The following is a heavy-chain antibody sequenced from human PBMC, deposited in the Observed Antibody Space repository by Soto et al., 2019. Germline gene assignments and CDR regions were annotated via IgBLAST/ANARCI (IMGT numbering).Heavy chain of an antibody. CDR2: IQTKTGGGTA. D-gene: IGHD5-12*01. CDR1: GLSFSDVK. CDR3: AAAYGYAFHI. J-gene: IGHJ3*02. Sequence: EVQLVASGGVLVKPGESLRLSCAGSGLSFSDVKMTWVRQLPGKGREWVGRIQTKTGGGTADYPGAVRGRFPISRDHSRNTLYLHLNSLKTENTAVYYYAAAYGYAFHICGQVTTFTVSS. V-gene: IGHV3-15*01.